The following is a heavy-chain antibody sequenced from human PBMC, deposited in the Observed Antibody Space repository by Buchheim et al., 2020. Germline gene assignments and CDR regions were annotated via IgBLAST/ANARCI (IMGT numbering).Heavy chain of an antibody. CDR2: IYYSGST. V-gene: IGHV4-59*01. D-gene: IGHD4-23*01. CDR3: ARDKTDDGGAFDP. Sequence: QVQLQESGPGLVKPSETLSLTCTVSGGSISSYYWSWIRQPPGKGLEWIGYIYYSGSTNYNPSLKSRVTISVDTSKNQFSLKLSSVTAADTAVYYCARDKTDDGGAFDPWGQGTL. CDR1: GGSISSYY. J-gene: IGHJ5*02.